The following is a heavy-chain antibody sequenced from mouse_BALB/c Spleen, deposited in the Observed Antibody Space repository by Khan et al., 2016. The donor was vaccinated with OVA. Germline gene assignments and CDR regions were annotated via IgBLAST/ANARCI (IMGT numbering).Heavy chain of an antibody. CDR3: ARNGYDGGYFDV. CDR2: IDPANGNT. CDR1: GFNIKDTY. V-gene: IGHV14-3*02. D-gene: IGHD2-2*01. Sequence: EVQLQQSGAELVKPGASVKLSCTASGFNIKDTYMHWVKQRPEQGLEWIGRIDPANGNTKYDPKFQGKATITADTSSNTAYLQLSSLTSEDTAVYYWARNGYDGGYFDVWGAGTTVTVSA. J-gene: IGHJ1*01.